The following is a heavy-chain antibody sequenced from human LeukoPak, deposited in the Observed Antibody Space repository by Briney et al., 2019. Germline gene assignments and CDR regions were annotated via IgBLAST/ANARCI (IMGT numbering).Heavy chain of an antibody. CDR2: ISSSGVST. V-gene: IGHV3-23*01. J-gene: IGHJ4*02. CDR1: GFTFSNYA. Sequence: PGGSLRLPCAASGFTFSNYAMNWVRQPPGKGLEWVSAISSSGVSTYYADSVKGRFTISRDNSKNTLYLQMNSLRAEDTAVYYCAKAPANYVDTAMGTFDYWGQGTLVTISS. D-gene: IGHD5-18*01. CDR3: AKAPANYVDTAMGTFDY.